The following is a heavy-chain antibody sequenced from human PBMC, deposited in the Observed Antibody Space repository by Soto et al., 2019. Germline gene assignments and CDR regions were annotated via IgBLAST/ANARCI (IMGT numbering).Heavy chain of an antibody. D-gene: IGHD6-13*01. J-gene: IGHJ4*02. CDR1: GYTFTSYG. V-gene: IGHV1-18*01. Sequence: QVELVQSGAEVKKPGASVKVSCKASGYTFTSYGISWVRQAPGQGLEWMGWISAYNGNTNYAQKLQGRVTMTTDTSTCTAYIELRSLRSDDTAVYYRARDWAASGRFDYWGQGTLVTVSS. CDR3: ARDWAASGRFDY. CDR2: ISAYNGNT.